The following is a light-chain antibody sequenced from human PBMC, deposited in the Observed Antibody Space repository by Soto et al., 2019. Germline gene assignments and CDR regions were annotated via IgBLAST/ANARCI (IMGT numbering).Light chain of an antibody. Sequence: EIVMTQSPATLSVSPGERATLSCRASQSVSSNLAWYQQKPGQAPRLFIYGASTRATGIPARFSGSGSGTEFTLTISSLQSEDFAVYYCQQYNIPWSFGQGTKVEIK. CDR2: GAS. CDR3: QQYNIPWS. J-gene: IGKJ1*01. V-gene: IGKV3-15*01. CDR1: QSVSSN.